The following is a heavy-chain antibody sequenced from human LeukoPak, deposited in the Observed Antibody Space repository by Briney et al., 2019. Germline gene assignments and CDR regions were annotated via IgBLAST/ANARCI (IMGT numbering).Heavy chain of an antibody. CDR2: ISGSGGST. V-gene: IGHV3-23*01. CDR1: GFTFSSYA. D-gene: IGHD1-1*01. CDR3: ARDKIQPPGYYYYYMDV. J-gene: IGHJ6*03. Sequence: GGSLRLSCAASGFTFSSYAMSWVRQAPGKVLEWVSAISGSGGSTYYADSVKGRFTISRDNAKNSLYLQMNSLRAEDTAVYYCARDKIQPPGYYYYYMDVWGKGTTVTISS.